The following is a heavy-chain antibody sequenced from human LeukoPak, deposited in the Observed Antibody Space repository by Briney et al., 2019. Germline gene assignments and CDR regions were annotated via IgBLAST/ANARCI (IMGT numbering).Heavy chain of an antibody. J-gene: IGHJ4*02. CDR3: ARGAQKPFFDC. Sequence: GGSLRLSCAACGFTVSSIYMSWVRQAPGKGLEWVSIIYSGGSTYYADSVKGRFTVSRDNSKNTLFLQMNSLRVEDTALYYCARGAQKPFFDCWGQGTLVTVSS. CDR2: IYSGGST. V-gene: IGHV3-53*01. CDR1: GFTVSSIY.